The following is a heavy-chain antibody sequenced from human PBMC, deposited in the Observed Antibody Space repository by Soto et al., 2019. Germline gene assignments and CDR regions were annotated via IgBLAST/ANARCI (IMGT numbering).Heavy chain of an antibody. CDR3: ARVNSGSYSDY. D-gene: IGHD1-26*01. CDR2: IFQSGST. CDR1: GGSIRSNNW. J-gene: IGHJ4*02. V-gene: IGHV4-4*02. Sequence: SETLSLTCAVSGGSIRSNNWWSWVRQPPGKGLEWIGEIFQSGSTNNNPSLKTRVTISVDKSKNQFSLKLSSVTAADTAVYYCARVNSGSYSDYWGQGTLVTVSS.